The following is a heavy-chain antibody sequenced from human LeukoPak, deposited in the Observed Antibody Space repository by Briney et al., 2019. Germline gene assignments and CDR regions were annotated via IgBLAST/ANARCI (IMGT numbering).Heavy chain of an antibody. D-gene: IGHD4-17*01. J-gene: IGHJ3*02. CDR3: ARNTVTTYWFAEPNDDFDI. Sequence: GASVKVSCKASGYTFTGYYMHWVRQAPGQGLEWMGWINPNSGGTNYAQKFQGRVTMTRDTSISTAYMELSRLRSDDTAVYYCARNTVTTYWFAEPNDDFDIWGQGTMVTVSS. V-gene: IGHV1-2*02. CDR1: GYTFTGYY. CDR2: INPNSGGT.